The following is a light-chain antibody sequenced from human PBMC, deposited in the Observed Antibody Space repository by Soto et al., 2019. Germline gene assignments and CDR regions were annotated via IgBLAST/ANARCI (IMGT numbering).Light chain of an antibody. CDR2: EVT. V-gene: IGLV2-14*01. CDR3: SSYTTNITPVV. J-gene: IGLJ2*01. Sequence: QSALTQPASVSGSPGQSITISCTGTSGDIGGYNYVSWYQQHPGKAPKLLISEVTNRPSGVSNRFSGSKSSNTASLTISGLQAEDEADYYCSSYTTNITPVVFGGGTKLTVL. CDR1: SGDIGGYNY.